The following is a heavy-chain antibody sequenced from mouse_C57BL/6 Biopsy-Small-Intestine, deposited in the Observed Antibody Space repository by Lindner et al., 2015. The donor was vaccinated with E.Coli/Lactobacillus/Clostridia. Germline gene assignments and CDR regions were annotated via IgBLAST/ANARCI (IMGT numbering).Heavy chain of an antibody. Sequence: EVQLQESGPVLVKPGPSVKISCKASGFTFTDYYMHWVKQTHGKSLEWIGLVYPYNGGTSYNQKFKDKATLTVDTSSSTAYMELNSLTSEDSAVYYCARDYYGSSYIFDVWGTGTTVTVSS. D-gene: IGHD1-1*01. J-gene: IGHJ1*03. V-gene: IGHV1-36*01. CDR2: VYPYNGGT. CDR1: GFTFTDYY. CDR3: ARDYYGSSYIFDV.